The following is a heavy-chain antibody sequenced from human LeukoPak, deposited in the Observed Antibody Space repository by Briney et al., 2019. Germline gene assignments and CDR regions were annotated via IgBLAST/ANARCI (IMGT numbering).Heavy chain of an antibody. J-gene: IGHJ6*02. CDR1: GFTFSSYA. CDR3: AKEDSSSSHYYYYYGMDV. D-gene: IGHD6-6*01. Sequence: PGGSLRLSCAASGFTFSSYAMSWVRQAPGKGLEWVSAISGSGGSTYYADSVKGRFTISRDNSKNTLYLQMNSLSAEDTAVYYCAKEDSSSSHYYYYYGMDVWGQGTTVTVSS. CDR2: ISGSGGST. V-gene: IGHV3-23*01.